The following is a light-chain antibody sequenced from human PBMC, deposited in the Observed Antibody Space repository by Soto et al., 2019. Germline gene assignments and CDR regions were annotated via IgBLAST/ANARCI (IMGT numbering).Light chain of an antibody. CDR1: QSVRSSY. J-gene: IGKJ1*01. CDR2: GVS. CDR3: HQYGPSPRT. Sequence: EIVLTQSPGTLSLSPGERATLSCRASQSVRSSYLAWYQQKLGQAPRLLIYGVSNRATGIPDSFSGSGSGTDFTLTSSRLEAEDFAVYYCHQYGPSPRTFGQGTKVEIK. V-gene: IGKV3-20*01.